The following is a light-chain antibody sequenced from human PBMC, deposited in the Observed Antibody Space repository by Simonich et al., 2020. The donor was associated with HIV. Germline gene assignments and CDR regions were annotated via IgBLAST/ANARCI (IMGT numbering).Light chain of an antibody. CDR3: QQYNNWPLG. J-gene: IGKJ3*01. CDR2: DAS. CDR1: QIVRSN. V-gene: IGKV3-15*01. Sequence: ELVMTQAPATISVSPGERAPLSCRASQIVRSNLALYQQKPGQAPRLRIYDASTRATCIPARFSGSGSGTEFTLTISSMQSEDFAVYYCQQYNNWPLGFGPGTKVDIK.